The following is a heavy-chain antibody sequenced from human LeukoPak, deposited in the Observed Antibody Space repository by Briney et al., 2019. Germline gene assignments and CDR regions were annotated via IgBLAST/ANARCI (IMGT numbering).Heavy chain of an antibody. CDR1: GYSFINHG. Sequence: GASVKVSCKASGYSFINHGISWVRQAPGQGLEWMGWISAYNGNTNYAQKFQGRVTMTTDTSTSTAYMGLRSLRSDDTAVYYCARVRSIVGARDFDYWGQGTLVTVSS. J-gene: IGHJ4*02. CDR3: ARVRSIVGARDFDY. D-gene: IGHD1-26*01. V-gene: IGHV1-18*01. CDR2: ISAYNGNT.